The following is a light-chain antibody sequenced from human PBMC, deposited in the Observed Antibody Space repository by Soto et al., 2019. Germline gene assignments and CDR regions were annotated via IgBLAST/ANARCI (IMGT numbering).Light chain of an antibody. CDR3: QHYNSYSEA. J-gene: IGKJ1*01. Sequence: DLQMTQSPSTLSASLGDRFTITCRASQTISSWSAWYQQKPGKAPKLLIYKASTLKSGVPSRFSGSGSGTEFTLTISSLQPDDFATYYCQHYNSYSEAFGQGTKVDI. CDR1: QTISSW. CDR2: KAS. V-gene: IGKV1-5*03.